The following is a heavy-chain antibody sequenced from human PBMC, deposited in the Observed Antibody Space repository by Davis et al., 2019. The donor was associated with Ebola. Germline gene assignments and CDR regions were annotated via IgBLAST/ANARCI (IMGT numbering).Heavy chain of an antibody. CDR1: GGSISYYY. Sequence: GSLRLSCTVSGGSISYYYWNWIRQAPGKGLEWIGDIYYSGSTNYNPSLKSRVTISVDKSKNQFSLKLSSVTAADTAVYFCATRYFDWLLYGPLTYYGMDVWGQGTTVTVSS. CDR2: IYYSGST. D-gene: IGHD3-9*01. V-gene: IGHV4-59*12. CDR3: ATRYFDWLLYGPLTYYGMDV. J-gene: IGHJ6*02.